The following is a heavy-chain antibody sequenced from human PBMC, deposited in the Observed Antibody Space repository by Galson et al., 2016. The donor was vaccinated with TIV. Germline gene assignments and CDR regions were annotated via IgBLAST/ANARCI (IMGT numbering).Heavy chain of an antibody. J-gene: IGHJ4*02. CDR3: ATVAWFPGLSLDN. CDR2: FDPEVSKT. V-gene: IGHV1-24*01. D-gene: IGHD2/OR15-2a*01. CDR1: GNSLNELG. Sequence: SVKVSCKVSGNSLNELGIQWVRQAPGKGLEWMGGFDPEVSKTVYAQMLRGRVTMAADTSRNTAYMELGSLRFEDTAVYYCATVAWFPGLSLDNWGQGTLVTVSS.